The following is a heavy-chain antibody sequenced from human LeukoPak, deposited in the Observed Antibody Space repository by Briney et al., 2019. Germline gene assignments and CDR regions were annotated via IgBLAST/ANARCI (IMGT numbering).Heavy chain of an antibody. CDR2: INSDGSST. J-gene: IGHJ4*02. D-gene: IGHD5-18*01. V-gene: IGHV3-74*01. CDR1: GFTFSSYW. Sequence: GSLRLSCAASGFTFSSYWMHWVRQAPGKGLVWVSRINSDGSSTSYADSVKGRFTISRDNAKNTLYLQMNSLRAEDTAVYYCARDSATAMVPDYWGQGTLVTVSS. CDR3: ARDSATAMVPDY.